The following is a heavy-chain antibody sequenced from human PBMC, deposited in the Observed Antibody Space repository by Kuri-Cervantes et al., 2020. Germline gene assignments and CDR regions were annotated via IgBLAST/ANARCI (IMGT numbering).Heavy chain of an antibody. V-gene: IGHV1-46*01. CDR1: GYTFTNYY. J-gene: IGHJ3*02. Sequence: ASVKVSCKASGYTFTNYYMHWVRQAPGQGLEWMGMINSSGGSTSHAQKFQGRVTMTRDTSTSTAYMELRSLRSDDTAVYYRARAGITMIPGLRPDAFDIWGQGTMVTVSS. CDR3: ARAGITMIPGLRPDAFDI. D-gene: IGHD3-22*01. CDR2: INSSGGST.